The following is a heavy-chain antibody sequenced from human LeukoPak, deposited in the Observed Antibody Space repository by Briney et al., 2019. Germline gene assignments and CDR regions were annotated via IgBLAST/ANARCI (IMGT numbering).Heavy chain of an antibody. V-gene: IGHV3-64*01. D-gene: IGHD3-22*01. CDR3: ARSGYHDSTGYLDY. J-gene: IGHJ4*02. CDR2: INSNGGDT. CDR1: GFTFSSYA. Sequence: PGGSLRLSCAASGFTFSSYAMHWVRQAPGKGLEYVSAINSNGGDTYYANSVKGRFTISRDNSKNTLYLQMGSLRAEDMAVYYCARSGYHDSTGYLDYWGQGALVTVSS.